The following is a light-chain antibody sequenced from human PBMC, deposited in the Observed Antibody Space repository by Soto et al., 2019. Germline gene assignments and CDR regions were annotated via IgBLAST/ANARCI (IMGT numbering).Light chain of an antibody. CDR2: GAS. CDR1: QSVSSN. J-gene: IGKJ4*01. CDR3: QQYNNWPLT. Sequence: EIVMTQSPATLSVSPGEGATLSCRASQSVSSNLAWYQQKPGQAPRLLIYGASARATGIPARFSGSGSGTEFPLTISSLQSEDIAVYYCQQYNNWPLTFGGGTKVEIK. V-gene: IGKV3-15*01.